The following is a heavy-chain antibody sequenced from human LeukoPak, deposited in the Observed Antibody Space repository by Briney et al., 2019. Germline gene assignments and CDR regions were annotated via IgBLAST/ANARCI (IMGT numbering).Heavy chain of an antibody. CDR1: GFTFSSYW. D-gene: IGHD2-2*01. CDR2: IKQDGSEK. J-gene: IGHJ4*02. Sequence: GGSLRLSCAASGFTFSSYWMSWVRQAPGKGLEWVANIKQDGSEKYYVDSVKGRFTISRDNAKNSLYLQMNSLRAEDTAVYYCARDRVGKVVPAARDDYWGQGTLVTVSS. CDR3: ARDRVGKVVPAARDDY. V-gene: IGHV3-7*01.